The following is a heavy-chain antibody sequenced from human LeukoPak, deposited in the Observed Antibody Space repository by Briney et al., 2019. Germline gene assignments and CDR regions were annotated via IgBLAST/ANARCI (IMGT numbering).Heavy chain of an antibody. CDR1: GGTFSSYA. CDR3: ARSITIFGVVTPNAFDI. D-gene: IGHD3-3*01. Sequence: SVKVSCKASGGTFSSYAISWVRQAPGQGLEWMGRIIPILGIANYAQKFQGRVTITADKSTSTAYMELSSLRSEDTAVYYCARSITIFGVVTPNAFDIWGQGTMVTVSS. CDR2: IIPILGIA. J-gene: IGHJ3*02. V-gene: IGHV1-69*04.